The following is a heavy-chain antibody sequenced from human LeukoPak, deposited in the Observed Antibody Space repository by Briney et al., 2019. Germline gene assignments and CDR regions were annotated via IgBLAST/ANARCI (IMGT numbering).Heavy chain of an antibody. CDR3: ARGGWFGELFLPWFDP. CDR2: ISSNGGST. CDR1: GFTFSSYA. D-gene: IGHD3-10*01. V-gene: IGHV3-64*01. J-gene: IGHJ5*02. Sequence: PGGSLRLSCAASGFTFSSYAMHWVRQAPGKGLEYVSAISSNGGSTYYANSVKGRFTISRDNSKNTLYLQMGSLRAEDMAVYYCARGGWFGELFLPWFDPWGQGTLVTVSS.